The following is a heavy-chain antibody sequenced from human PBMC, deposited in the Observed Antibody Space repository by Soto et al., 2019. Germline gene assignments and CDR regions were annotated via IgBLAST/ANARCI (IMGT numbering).Heavy chain of an antibody. J-gene: IGHJ6*02. D-gene: IGHD3-10*01. V-gene: IGHV3-53*01. CDR1: GFTVSSNY. CDR3: ARDSGADLYYYGMDV. Sequence: GGSLRLSCAASGFTVSSNYMSWVRQAPGKGLEWVSVIYSGGSTYYADSVKGRFTISRDNSKNTLYLQMNSLRAEDTAVYYCARDSGADLYYYGMDVWGQGTTVTAP. CDR2: IYSGGST.